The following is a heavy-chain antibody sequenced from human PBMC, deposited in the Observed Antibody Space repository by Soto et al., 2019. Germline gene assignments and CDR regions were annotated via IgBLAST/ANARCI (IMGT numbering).Heavy chain of an antibody. CDR1: GFTFSSYW. D-gene: IGHD2-2*01. CDR2: INSDGSST. V-gene: IGHV3-74*01. J-gene: IGHJ4*02. CDR3: ATAVPFDY. Sequence: EVQLVESGGGLVQPGGSLRLSCAASGFTFSSYWMHWVRQGPGKGLVWVSRINSDGSSTYYANSVKGRFTISRDNVKNTLYLQMNSLRAEDTAVYYCATAVPFDYWGQGTLVTVSS.